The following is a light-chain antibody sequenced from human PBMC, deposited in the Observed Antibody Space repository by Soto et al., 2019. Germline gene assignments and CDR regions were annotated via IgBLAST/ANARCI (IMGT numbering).Light chain of an antibody. CDR2: SNN. J-gene: IGLJ1*01. CDR1: SSNIGRNS. CDR3: AAWDDSLNGFV. Sequence: QPVLTQPPSASGTPGQRVTISCSGSSSNIGRNSVNWYQQLPGAAPKLVIYSNNQRPSGVPDRFSGSKSGTSASLAISGLQSEDEADYYCAAWDDSLNGFVFGTGTKLTVL. V-gene: IGLV1-44*01.